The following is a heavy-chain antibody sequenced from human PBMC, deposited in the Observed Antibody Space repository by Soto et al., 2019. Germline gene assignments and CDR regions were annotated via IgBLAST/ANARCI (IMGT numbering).Heavy chain of an antibody. CDR3: ISTLGARFDY. Sequence: ASVKVSCKASGYTFTSQNMHWGRQAPGQGLEWMGVINPSIGTTTYAQKFQGRVTMTSDTSTSSVYMEVSSLRSEDTAVYYCISTLGARFDYWGQGTLVTVS. D-gene: IGHD1-26*01. V-gene: IGHV1-46*03. CDR2: INPSIGTT. CDR1: GYTFTSQN. J-gene: IGHJ4*02.